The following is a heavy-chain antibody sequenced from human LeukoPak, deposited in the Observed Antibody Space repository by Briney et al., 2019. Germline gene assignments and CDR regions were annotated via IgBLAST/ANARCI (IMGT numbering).Heavy chain of an antibody. CDR1: GGSFSGYY. V-gene: IGHV4-34*01. CDR2: INHSGSP. Sequence: SETLSLTCAVYGGSFSGYYWSWIRQPPGRGLEWIGEINHSGSPNYNPSLKSRVTISVDTSKNQFSLKLSSVPAADTAVYYCARAFLVSGSPDYWGQGTLVTVSS. D-gene: IGHD3-10*01. CDR3: ARAFLVSGSPDY. J-gene: IGHJ4*02.